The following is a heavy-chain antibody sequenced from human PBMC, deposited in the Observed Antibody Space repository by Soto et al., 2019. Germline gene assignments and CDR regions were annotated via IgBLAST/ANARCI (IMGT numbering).Heavy chain of an antibody. J-gene: IGHJ4*02. CDR3: ARGWEPNY. Sequence: EVQLVESGGGLVQPGGSLRLSCAASGFAVSSNYRSWVRQAPGKGLEWVSVIYSGGSTYYADSVKGRFTISRDNSENTLYLQMNSLRAEDTAVYYCARGWEPNYWGQGTLVTVSS. D-gene: IGHD1-26*01. CDR1: GFAVSSNY. CDR2: IYSGGST. V-gene: IGHV3-66*01.